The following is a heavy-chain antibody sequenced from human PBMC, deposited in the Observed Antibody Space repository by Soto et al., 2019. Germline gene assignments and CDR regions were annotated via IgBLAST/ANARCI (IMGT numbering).Heavy chain of an antibody. D-gene: IGHD5-18*01. V-gene: IGHV1-69*13. J-gene: IGHJ4*02. CDR3: AMTKNRGYSYGRPFDY. CDR2: IIPIFGTA. CDR1: GGTFSSYA. Sequence: GASVKVSCKASGGTFSSYAISWVRQAPGQGLEWMGGIIPIFGTANYAQKFQGRVTITADESTSTAYMELSSLRSEDTAVYYCAMTKNRGYSYGRPFDYWGQGTLVTVSS.